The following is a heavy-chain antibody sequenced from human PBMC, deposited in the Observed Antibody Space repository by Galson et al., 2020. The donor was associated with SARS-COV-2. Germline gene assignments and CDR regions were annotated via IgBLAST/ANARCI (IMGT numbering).Heavy chain of an antibody. D-gene: IGHD1-26*01. CDR3: ARDGSYIVGTIPALDI. Sequence: SETLSLTCIVSGDSISSSTYYWGWIRQPPGKGLEWIGSIYYSGSTSYNPSLRSRVTITIDTSKNQFSLRLSSVTAADTAVYYCARDGSYIVGTIPALDIWGQGTMVTVSS. CDR2: IYYSGST. J-gene: IGHJ3*02. V-gene: IGHV4-39*07. CDR1: GDSISSSTYY.